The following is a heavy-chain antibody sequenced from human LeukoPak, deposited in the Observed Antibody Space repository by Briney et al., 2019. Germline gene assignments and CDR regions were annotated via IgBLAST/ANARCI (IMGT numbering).Heavy chain of an antibody. CDR2: ISSSSSYT. D-gene: IGHD4-17*01. V-gene: IGHV3-11*06. CDR3: ARGYDYGDLEIPLGY. J-gene: IGHJ4*02. Sequence: GGSLRLSCAASGFTFSDYYMSWIRQAPGKGLEWVSYISSSSSYTNYADSVKGRFTISRDNAKNSLYLQMNSLRAEDTAVYYCARGYDYGDLEIPLGYWGQGTLVTVSS. CDR1: GFTFSDYY.